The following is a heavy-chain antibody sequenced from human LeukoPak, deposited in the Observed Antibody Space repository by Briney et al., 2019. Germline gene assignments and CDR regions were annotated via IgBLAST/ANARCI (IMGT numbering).Heavy chain of an antibody. CDR3: AAEMVTMVRGVIGTSFAFDI. Sequence: SVKVSCKASGFTFTSSAVQWVRQARGQRLEWIGWIDVGSGNTNYAQKFQERVTITRDISTSTAYLELSSLRSEDTAVYYCAAEMVTMVRGVIGTSFAFDIWGQGTMVTVSS. CDR1: GFTFTSSA. J-gene: IGHJ3*02. V-gene: IGHV1-58*01. D-gene: IGHD3-10*01. CDR2: IDVGSGNT.